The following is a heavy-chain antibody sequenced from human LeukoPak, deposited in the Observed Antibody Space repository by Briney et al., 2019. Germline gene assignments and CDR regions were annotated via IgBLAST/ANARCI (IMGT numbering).Heavy chain of an antibody. Sequence: SETLSLTCTVSGGSITDYYWSWIRQSPGKGLEWIGYIYYTGTSYNPSLKSRVTISADTSKNQFSLKLISVTAADTAVYYCASRKLGNDYWGQGTLVTVSS. D-gene: IGHD7-27*01. CDR3: ASRKLGNDY. CDR1: GGSITDYY. V-gene: IGHV4-59*01. J-gene: IGHJ4*02. CDR2: IYYTGT.